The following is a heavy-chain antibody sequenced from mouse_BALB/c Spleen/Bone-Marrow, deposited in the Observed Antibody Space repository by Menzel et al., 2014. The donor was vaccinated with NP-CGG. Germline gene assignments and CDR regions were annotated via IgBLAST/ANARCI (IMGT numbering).Heavy chain of an antibody. Sequence: EVQLQQSGAELVKPGASVKLSCTASGFNIKDTSMHWVKQRPEQGLEWIGRIDPANGNTKYDPKLQGKATITADTSSNTAYLQLSSLTSEDTAVYYCAFYYYGSSLFAYWGQGTLVTVSA. CDR1: GFNIKDTS. D-gene: IGHD1-1*01. CDR3: AFYYYGSSLFAY. V-gene: IGHV14-3*02. CDR2: IDPANGNT. J-gene: IGHJ3*01.